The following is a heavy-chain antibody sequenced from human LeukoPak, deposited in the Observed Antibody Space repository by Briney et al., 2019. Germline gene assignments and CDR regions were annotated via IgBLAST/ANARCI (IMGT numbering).Heavy chain of an antibody. J-gene: IGHJ4*02. CDR1: GFTVSSVF. CDR2: IASDGSST. Sequence: GGSLRLSCAASGFTVSSVFLSWVRQAPGKGLVWVSRIASDGSSTTYADSVKGRFSISRDNAKNTLYLQMNSLRVEDTAVYYCARGRPHGNDYWGQGTLVTVSS. V-gene: IGHV3-74*01. D-gene: IGHD4-23*01. CDR3: ARGRPHGNDY.